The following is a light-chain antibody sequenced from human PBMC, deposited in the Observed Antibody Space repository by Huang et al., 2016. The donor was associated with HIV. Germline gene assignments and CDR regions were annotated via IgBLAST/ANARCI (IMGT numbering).Light chain of an antibody. V-gene: IGKV1-33*01. CDR3: QQYDNFPT. CDR2: AAT. CDR1: QDITNY. J-gene: IGKJ3*01. Sequence: DIQLTQSPPALSASVGDRVTITCQASQDITNYLSWYQQKPGKAPKLLIYAATNLEPGVPSRFSGSGSGTDFTFTISSLQSEDIATYYCQQYDNFPTFGTGTTVHIK.